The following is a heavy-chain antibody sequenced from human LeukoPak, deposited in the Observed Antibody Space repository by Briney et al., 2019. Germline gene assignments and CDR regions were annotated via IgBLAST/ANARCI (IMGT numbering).Heavy chain of an antibody. D-gene: IGHD3-3*01. V-gene: IGHV4-59*01. CDR2: IYYSGST. J-gene: IGHJ4*02. CDR1: GDSISSYY. CDR3: ARVRRWRPNIDY. Sequence: SETLSLTCTVSGDSISSYYCSWIRQPPGKGLEWIGYIYYSGSTSYNPSLKSRVTISLDTSNNQFSLKLRSVTAADTAVYYCARVRRWRPNIDYWAREPWSPSPQ.